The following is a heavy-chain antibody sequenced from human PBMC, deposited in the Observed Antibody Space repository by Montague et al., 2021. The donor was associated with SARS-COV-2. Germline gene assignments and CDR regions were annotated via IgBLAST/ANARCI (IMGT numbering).Heavy chain of an antibody. D-gene: IGHD6-13*01. CDR1: GDSVSINTAA. J-gene: IGHJ4*02. CDR3: ARDPRYSLSWSFDY. Sequence: CAISGDSVSINTAAWNWIRQSPSRGLELLGRTYYRSKWYYDYAXXXKXGMTIRPDTSKNQFSLQLSSVTPEDRAVYYCARDPRYSLSWSFDYWGQGTLVTVSS. V-gene: IGHV6-1*01. CDR2: TYYRSKWYY.